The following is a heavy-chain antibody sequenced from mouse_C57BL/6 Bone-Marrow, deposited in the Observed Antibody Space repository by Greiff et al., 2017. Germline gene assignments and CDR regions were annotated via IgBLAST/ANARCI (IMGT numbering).Heavy chain of an antibody. D-gene: IGHD1-1*02. Sequence: DVKLVESGGGLVKPGGSLKLSCAASGFTFSDYGMHWVRQAPEKGLEWVAYISSGSSTNYYADTVKGRFTISRDNATNTLFLQMTSLRSEDTAMYYCAREVIWLSMDYWGQGTSVTVSS. V-gene: IGHV5-17*01. J-gene: IGHJ4*01. CDR2: ISSGSSTN. CDR3: AREVIWLSMDY. CDR1: GFTFSDYG.